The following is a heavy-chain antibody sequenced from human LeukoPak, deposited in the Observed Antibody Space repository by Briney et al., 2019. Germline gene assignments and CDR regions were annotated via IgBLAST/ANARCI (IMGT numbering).Heavy chain of an antibody. CDR3: ARVWALHETYYFDY. D-gene: IGHD1-26*01. J-gene: IGHJ4*02. V-gene: IGHV4-59*06. CDR1: GGSIGSYY. Sequence: SETLSLTCTVSGGSIGSYYWSWIRQPPGKGLEWIGYIYYSGSTYYNPSLKSRVTISVDTSKNQFSLKLSSVTAADTAVYYCARVWALHETYYFDYWGQGTLVTVSS. CDR2: IYYSGST.